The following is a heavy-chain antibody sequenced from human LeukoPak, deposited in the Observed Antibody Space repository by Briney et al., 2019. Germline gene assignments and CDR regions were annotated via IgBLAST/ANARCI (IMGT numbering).Heavy chain of an antibody. V-gene: IGHV3-15*01. CDR2: IKAKMHGGTI. CDR3: ITDGGGVLSGYDYSSGMDV. D-gene: IGHD3-3*01. J-gene: IGHJ6*02. Sequence: PGGSLRLSCAASGFAFSYVWMTWVRQAPGKGPEWVGRIKAKMHGGTIDYATPVKDRFIISRDDSKSTLYLQMNSLKPEDTAVYYCITDGGGVLSGYDYSSGMDVWGQGTTVTVSS. CDR1: GFAFSYVW.